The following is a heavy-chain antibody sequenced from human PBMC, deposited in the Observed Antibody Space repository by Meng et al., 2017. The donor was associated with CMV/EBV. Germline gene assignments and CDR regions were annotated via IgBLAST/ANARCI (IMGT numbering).Heavy chain of an antibody. CDR1: GCSLATSGVV. J-gene: IGHJ4*02. CDR3: AHRGSYGYHGY. Sequence: QITLKASGPTLVKATQNITGACTFSGCSLATSGVVVDWIRQPPEKALEWLALIYWDDDRRYRPSLKSRLTITKDTSKNQVVRTMTNMDPVDTATYYCAHRGSYGYHGYWGQGTLVTVSS. D-gene: IGHD5-18*01. CDR2: IYWDDDR. V-gene: IGHV2-5*02.